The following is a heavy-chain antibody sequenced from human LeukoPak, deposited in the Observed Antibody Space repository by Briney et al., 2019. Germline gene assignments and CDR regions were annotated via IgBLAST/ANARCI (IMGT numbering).Heavy chain of an antibody. CDR3: ARGGVDHYGSGTYYLMYYFDH. Sequence: GGSLRLSCAASGFTFSSYSMNWVRQAPGKGLEWVSSISSSSSYIYYADSVKGRFTISRDNAKNSLYLQMNSLRAEDTAVYYCARGGVDHYGSGTYYLMYYFDHWGQGALVTVSS. CDR1: GFTFSSYS. V-gene: IGHV3-21*01. J-gene: IGHJ4*02. CDR2: ISSSSSYI. D-gene: IGHD3-10*01.